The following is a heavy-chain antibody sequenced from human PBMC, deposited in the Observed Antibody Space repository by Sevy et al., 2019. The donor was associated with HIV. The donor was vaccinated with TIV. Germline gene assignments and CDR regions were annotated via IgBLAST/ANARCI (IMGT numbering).Heavy chain of an antibody. D-gene: IGHD3-10*01. Sequence: ASVKVSCKASGYTFSSNGIAWVRQAPGQGLQWMGWIGVYNGNSNYAQNLWDRVTMTTDTSTSTAYMELKSLRSDDTAVYYCVRVPTYYFGSGTYFDYWGQGTLVTVSS. CDR1: GYTFSSNG. CDR3: VRVPTYYFGSGTYFDY. J-gene: IGHJ4*02. CDR2: IGVYNGNS. V-gene: IGHV1-18*01.